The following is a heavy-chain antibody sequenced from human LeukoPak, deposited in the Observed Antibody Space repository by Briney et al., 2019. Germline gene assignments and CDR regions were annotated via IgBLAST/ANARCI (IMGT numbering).Heavy chain of an antibody. D-gene: IGHD6-19*01. CDR3: VRGAPIRVAVAATFDP. V-gene: IGHV1-3*01. Sequence: ASVKVSCKTSGFTFTTYTMHWVRQAPGQRLEWMGWINAANGNTQYSQKFQGRVTITRDTSASIAYMELSSLRSEDTAVYYCVRGAPIRVAVAATFDPWGQGTLVTVPS. CDR1: GFTFTTYT. CDR2: INAANGNT. J-gene: IGHJ5*02.